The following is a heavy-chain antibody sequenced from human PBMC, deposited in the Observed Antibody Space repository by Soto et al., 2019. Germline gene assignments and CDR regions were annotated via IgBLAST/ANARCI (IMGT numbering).Heavy chain of an antibody. CDR1: GGSISSGGSS. Sequence: SETLSLTCTISGGSISSGGSSWSWIRQHPGKGLEWIGYIFYSGTTYYNPSLKSRVTISVDTSKNQFSLKLSSVTAADTAVYYCASYCISTSCYPGGDAFDIWGQGTMVTVSS. CDR2: IFYSGTT. V-gene: IGHV4-31*03. CDR3: ASYCISTSCYPGGDAFDI. J-gene: IGHJ3*02. D-gene: IGHD2-2*01.